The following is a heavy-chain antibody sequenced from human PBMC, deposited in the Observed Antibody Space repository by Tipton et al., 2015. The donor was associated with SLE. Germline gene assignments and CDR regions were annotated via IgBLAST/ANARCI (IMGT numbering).Heavy chain of an antibody. CDR2: INPDSGGP. V-gene: IGHV1-2*02. CDR1: GYAFTAYY. D-gene: IGHD5-12*01. CDR3: ARTSEYTAPHLGY. Sequence: QLVQSGAEVKKPGASVKVSCKASGYAFTAYYIHWVRQVPRQGFEWIGWINPDSGGPRYAQHFQGRVTMTRDTSISTAYMEVSSLRSDDTAVFYCARTSEYTAPHLGYWGQGTLVTVSS. J-gene: IGHJ4*02.